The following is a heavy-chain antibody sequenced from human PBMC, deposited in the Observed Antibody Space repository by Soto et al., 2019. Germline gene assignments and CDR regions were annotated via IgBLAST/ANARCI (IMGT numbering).Heavy chain of an antibody. CDR2: IIPIFGTA. Sequence: SVKVSCKASGGTFSSYAISWVRQAPGQGLEWMGGIIPIFGTANYAQKFQGRVTITADESTSTAYMELSSLRSEDTAVYYCASEDGGDYLYYYGMDVWGQGTTVAVSS. V-gene: IGHV1-69*13. D-gene: IGHD4-17*01. CDR3: ASEDGGDYLYYYGMDV. J-gene: IGHJ6*02. CDR1: GGTFSSYA.